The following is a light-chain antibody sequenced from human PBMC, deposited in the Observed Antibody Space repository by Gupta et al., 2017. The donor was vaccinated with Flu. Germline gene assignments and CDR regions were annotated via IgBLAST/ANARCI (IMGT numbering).Light chain of an antibody. J-gene: IGLJ2*01. CDR3: LLSYTGARV. CDR2: DTS. CDR1: TGAVTSGHY. Sequence: QAVVTQDPSLTVSPGGTVTLTCGSSTGAVTSGHYPYWFQQKPGQAPRTLISDTSNKYSWTPARFSGSLLGGKAALTLSGAQPEGEADYFCLLSYTGARVFGGGTKLTVL. V-gene: IGLV7-46*01.